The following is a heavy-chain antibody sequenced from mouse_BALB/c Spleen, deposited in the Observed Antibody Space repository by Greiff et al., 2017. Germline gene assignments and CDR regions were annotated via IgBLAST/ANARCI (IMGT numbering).Heavy chain of an antibody. CDR1: GYTFTDYW. CDR3: ARGGLLFDY. Sequence: VKLQQPGAELVMPGASVKMSCKASGYTFTDYWMHWVKQRPGQGLEWIGAIDTSDSYTSYNQKFKGKATLTVDESSSTAYMQLSSLTSEDSAVYYCARGGLLFDYWGQGTTLTVSS. J-gene: IGHJ2*01. D-gene: IGHD2-3*01. V-gene: IGHV1-69*01. CDR2: IDTSDSYT.